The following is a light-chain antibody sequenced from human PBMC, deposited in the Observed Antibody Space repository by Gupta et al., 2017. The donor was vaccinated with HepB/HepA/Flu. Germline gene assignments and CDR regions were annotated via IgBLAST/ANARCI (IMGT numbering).Light chain of an antibody. CDR3: QEWKSSTVV. CDR1: TLGDKF. V-gene: IGLV3-1*01. CDR2: QDN. J-gene: IGLJ1*01. Sequence: SFELTQPPSVSVSPGQTASITCSGDTLGDKFASWYQQKPGQSPVLVIYQDNKRPSGVPERVSGSDSATTVTMTSGQTQAVDEYYYYSQEWKSSTVVFGTGTKLTVL.